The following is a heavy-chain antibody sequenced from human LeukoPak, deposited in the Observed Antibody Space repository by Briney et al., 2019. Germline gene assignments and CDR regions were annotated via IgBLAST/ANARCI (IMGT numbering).Heavy chain of an antibody. CDR1: GYTFTSYA. Sequence: ASVKVSCKASGYTFTSYAMHWVRQAPGQRLEWMGWINAGNGNTKYSQKFQGRVTITRDTSASTAYMELSSLRSEDTAVYYCARDRGIVVPSNWFDPWGRGTLVTVSS. CDR2: INAGNGNT. D-gene: IGHD2-2*01. J-gene: IGHJ5*02. CDR3: ARDRGIVVPSNWFDP. V-gene: IGHV1-3*01.